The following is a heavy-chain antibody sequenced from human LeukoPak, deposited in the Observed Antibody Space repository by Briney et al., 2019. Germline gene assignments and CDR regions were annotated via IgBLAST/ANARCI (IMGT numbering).Heavy chain of an antibody. CDR3: ARAPRGDSSGYHFLNP. J-gene: IGHJ5*02. D-gene: IGHD3-22*01. CDR2: IYPGDSDT. Sequence: GESLKISCKGSGYSFTSYWIGWVRQMPGKGLEWMGIIYPGDSDTRYSPSFQGQVTISADKSISTAYLQWSSLKASDTAMYYCARAPRGDSSGYHFLNPWGQGTLVTVSS. V-gene: IGHV5-51*01. CDR1: GYSFTSYW.